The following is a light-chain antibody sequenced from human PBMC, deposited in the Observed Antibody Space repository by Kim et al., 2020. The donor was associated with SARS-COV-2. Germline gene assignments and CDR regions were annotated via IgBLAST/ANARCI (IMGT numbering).Light chain of an antibody. Sequence: GQRVTLSCSGSSSNIGKNFFYWYQQLPGTAPTLLIYRNSQRPSGVPDRFSASKTGTSGSLAISGLRSEDEAHYYCATWDDILDGQIFGGGTQLTVL. CDR2: RNS. V-gene: IGLV1-47*01. CDR3: ATWDDILDGQI. J-gene: IGLJ2*01. CDR1: SSNIGKNF.